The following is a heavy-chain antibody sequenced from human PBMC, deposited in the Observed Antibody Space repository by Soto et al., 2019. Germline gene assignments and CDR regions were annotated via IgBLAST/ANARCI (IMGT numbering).Heavy chain of an antibody. Sequence: VASVKVSCKASGYTFSDYHIHWMRQAPGQGLEWMGWINPNSGGTKYAHKFQGWVTMTRDTSIKTAYMELSRLTSDDTAVYYCARESGGATATLDYYYFYMDVWGKGTTVTVSS. CDR2: INPNSGGT. D-gene: IGHD5-12*01. J-gene: IGHJ6*03. CDR3: ARESGGATATLDYYYFYMDV. V-gene: IGHV1-2*04. CDR1: GYTFSDYH.